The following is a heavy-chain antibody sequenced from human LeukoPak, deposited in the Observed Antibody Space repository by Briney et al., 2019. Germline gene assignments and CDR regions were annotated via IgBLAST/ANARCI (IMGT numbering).Heavy chain of an antibody. V-gene: IGHV3-30*15. CDR1: GFTFSDYA. CDR3: ARDPSLGYFDY. CDR2: ISYDGGSE. J-gene: IGHJ4*02. Sequence: PGGSLRLSCAASGFTFSDYAMHWVRQAPGKGLEWVAVISYDGGSEFSSDSVRGRFTISRDNSKNTLYLQMSSLRAEDTAVYFCARDPSLGYFDYWGQGTLVTVSS.